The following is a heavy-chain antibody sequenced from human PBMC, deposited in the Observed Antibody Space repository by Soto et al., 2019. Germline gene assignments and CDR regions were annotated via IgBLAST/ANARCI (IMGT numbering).Heavy chain of an antibody. CDR3: PREDYYDSSGPAYDAFDI. V-gene: IGHV3-21*01. J-gene: IGHJ3*02. D-gene: IGHD3-22*01. CDR1: GFTFSSYS. CDR2: ISSSSSYI. Sequence: GGSLRLSCAASGFTFSSYSMNWVRQAPGKGLEWVSSISSSSSYIYYADSVKGRFTISRDNAKNSLYLQMNSLRAEDTAVYYWPREDYYDSSGPAYDAFDIWGQGTMVTVS.